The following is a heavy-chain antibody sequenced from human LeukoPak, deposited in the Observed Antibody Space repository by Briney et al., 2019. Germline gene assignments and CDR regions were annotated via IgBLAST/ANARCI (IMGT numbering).Heavy chain of an antibody. J-gene: IGHJ4*02. CDR3: ARGRKQWIY. Sequence: SETLSLTCAVSGGSISTYYWSWIRQPPGKGLEWIGYTYYSGSTNYNPSLKSRVTISVDTSKNQFSLKLSSVTAADTAVYYCARGRKQWIYWGQGTLVTVSS. D-gene: IGHD2-2*03. V-gene: IGHV4-59*01. CDR2: TYYSGST. CDR1: GGSISTYY.